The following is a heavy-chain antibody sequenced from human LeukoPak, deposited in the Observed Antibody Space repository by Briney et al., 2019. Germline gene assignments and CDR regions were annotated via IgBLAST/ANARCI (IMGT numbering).Heavy chain of an antibody. D-gene: IGHD2-8*01. CDR1: GFTFRSYG. CDR2: IWYDGSNK. J-gene: IGHJ6*02. Sequence: GGSLRLSCAASGFTFRSYGMHWVRQAPGKGLEWVAVIWYDGSNKYYADSVKGRFTISRDNSKNTLYLQMNSLRAEDTAVYYCAKAVGYCTNGVCYTTRDYYYYGMDVWGQGTTVTVSS. CDR3: AKAVGYCTNGVCYTTRDYYYYGMDV. V-gene: IGHV3-33*06.